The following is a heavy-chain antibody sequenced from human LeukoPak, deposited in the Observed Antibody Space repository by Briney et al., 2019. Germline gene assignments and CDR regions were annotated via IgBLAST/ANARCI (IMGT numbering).Heavy chain of an antibody. V-gene: IGHV1-24*01. D-gene: IGHD1-26*01. CDR3: AADRGDYSGSYWTAFDI. Sequence: ASVKVSCKVSEYTLIELSMHWVRQAPGKGLEWLGGFDPEDGGIIYAQKFQGRVTMSDDTSTDTAYMELGSLRSDDTAVYYCAADRGDYSGSYWTAFDIWGQGTMFTVSS. CDR2: FDPEDGGI. J-gene: IGHJ3*02. CDR1: EYTLIELS.